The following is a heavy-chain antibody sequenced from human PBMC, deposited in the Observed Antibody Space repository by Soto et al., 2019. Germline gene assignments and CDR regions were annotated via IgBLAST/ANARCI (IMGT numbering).Heavy chain of an antibody. V-gene: IGHV4-59*01. CDR1: GGPISNYY. Sequence: NPSETLSLTCTVSGGPISNYYWRWIRQPPGKGPEWIGYIYYSGSTKYNPSLKSRVSMSVDTSKNQFFLNLRPVSAADTAVYYCARDIYNSDLGYWGQGALVTVSS. D-gene: IGHD1-1*01. CDR2: IYYSGST. CDR3: ARDIYNSDLGY. J-gene: IGHJ4*02.